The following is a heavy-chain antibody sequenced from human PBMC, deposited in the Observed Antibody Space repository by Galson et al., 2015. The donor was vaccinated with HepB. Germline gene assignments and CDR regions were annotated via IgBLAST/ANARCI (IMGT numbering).Heavy chain of an antibody. J-gene: IGHJ6*02. D-gene: IGHD6-13*01. V-gene: IGHV3-48*03. Sequence: MNWVRQAPGKGLEWVSYISSSGSTIYYADSVKGRFTISRDNAKNSLYLQMNSLGAEDTAVYYCARARQQLGYYYYYYGMDVWGQGTTVTVSS. CDR3: ARARQQLGYYYYYYGMDV. CDR2: ISSSGSTI.